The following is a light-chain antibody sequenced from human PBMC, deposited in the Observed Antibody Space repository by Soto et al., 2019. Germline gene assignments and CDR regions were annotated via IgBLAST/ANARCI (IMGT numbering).Light chain of an antibody. Sequence: DIQMTQSPSSLSASVGDRVTITCRASQGISNYLVWYQQKRGKAPTVLIYASSTLQTGVPSRFSGNGSGTDFSLTISSLHPEDVATDYCQQVDSYPRTFGQGTKVDIK. V-gene: IGKV1-9*01. CDR3: QQVDSYPRT. CDR2: ASS. CDR1: QGISNY. J-gene: IGKJ1*01.